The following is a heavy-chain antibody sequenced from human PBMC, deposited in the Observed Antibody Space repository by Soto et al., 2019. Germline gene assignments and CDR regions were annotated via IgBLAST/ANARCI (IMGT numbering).Heavy chain of an antibody. J-gene: IGHJ4*02. D-gene: IGHD3-16*02. V-gene: IGHV4-59*12. CDR2: MYYSGST. CDR3: ARAPETPPIVRVVVPYFFDS. Sequence: SETLSLTCTVSGGSISSYYWSWIRQPPGKGLDWIGYMYYSGSTNYNPSLKGRVIISVDTSKNQFSLSLSSVTAADTAVYYCARAPETPPIVRVVVPYFFDSWGQGTLVTVSS. CDR1: GGSISSYY.